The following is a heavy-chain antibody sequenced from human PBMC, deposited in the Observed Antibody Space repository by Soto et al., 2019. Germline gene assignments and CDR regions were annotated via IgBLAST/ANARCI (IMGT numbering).Heavy chain of an antibody. CDR1: GYTFTGYY. CDR3: ARVVRFFGGHAVY. CDR2: INPNSGGT. J-gene: IGHJ4*02. Sequence: ASVKVSCKASGYTFTGYYMHWVRQAPGQGLEWMGWINPNSGGTNYAQKFQGRVTMTRDTSISTAYMELRRLRSEDTAVYYCARVVRFFGGHAVYWGQGTLVTVSP. D-gene: IGHD3-3*01. V-gene: IGHV1-2*02.